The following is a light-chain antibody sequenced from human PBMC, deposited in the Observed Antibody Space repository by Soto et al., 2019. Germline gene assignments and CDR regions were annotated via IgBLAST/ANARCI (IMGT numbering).Light chain of an antibody. J-gene: IGLJ3*02. CDR3: SSYTSGNTWV. V-gene: IGLV2-14*01. CDR2: EVK. Sequence: QSALTQPASVSGSPGQSITISCTGTSGGLSGYNYVSWYQHHPGNAPKLILYEVKNRPSGVSNRFSGSESGNTASLTISGLQPEDEADYYCSSYTSGNTWVFGGGTKLTVL. CDR1: SGGLSGYNY.